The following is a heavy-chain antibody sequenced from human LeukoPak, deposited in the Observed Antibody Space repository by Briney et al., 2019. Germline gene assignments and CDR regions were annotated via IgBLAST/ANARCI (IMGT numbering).Heavy chain of an antibody. V-gene: IGHV3-30*18. CDR3: AKDSYYYYMDV. Sequence: PGGSLRLSCAASGFTFSSYAMSWVRQAPGKGLEWVAVISYDGSNKYYADSVKGRFTISRDNSKNTLYLQMNSLRAEDTAVYYCAKDSYYYYMDVWAKGTTVTVSS. CDR2: ISYDGSNK. J-gene: IGHJ6*03. CDR1: GFTFSSYA.